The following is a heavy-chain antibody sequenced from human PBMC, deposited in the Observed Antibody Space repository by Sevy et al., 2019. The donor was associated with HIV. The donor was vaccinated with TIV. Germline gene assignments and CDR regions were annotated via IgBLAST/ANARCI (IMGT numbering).Heavy chain of an antibody. Sequence: GGSLRLSCAASGFTFSSYAMHWVRQAPGKGLEWVAVISYDGSNKYYADSVKGRFTISRDNSKNTLYLQMNGLRAEDTAVYYCARDFRISSTTVTPYFQHWGQGTLVTVSS. D-gene: IGHD4-17*01. V-gene: IGHV3-30-3*01. CDR3: ARDFRISSTTVTPYFQH. CDR2: ISYDGSNK. CDR1: GFTFSSYA. J-gene: IGHJ1*01.